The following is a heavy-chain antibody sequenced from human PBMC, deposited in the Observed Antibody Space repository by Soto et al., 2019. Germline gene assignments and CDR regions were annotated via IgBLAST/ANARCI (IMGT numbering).Heavy chain of an antibody. J-gene: IGHJ4*02. Sequence: QVQLVQSGAEVKKPGSSVKVSCKASGGTFSSYTISWVRQAPGQGLEWMGSIIPILGIANYAQKFQGRVTITADKSTSTAYMELSSLRSEDTAVYYCARERSGRYCSSTSCSTDDYWGQGTLVTVSS. CDR3: ARERSGRYCSSTSCSTDDY. D-gene: IGHD2-2*02. CDR1: GGTFSSYT. V-gene: IGHV1-69*08. CDR2: IIPILGIA.